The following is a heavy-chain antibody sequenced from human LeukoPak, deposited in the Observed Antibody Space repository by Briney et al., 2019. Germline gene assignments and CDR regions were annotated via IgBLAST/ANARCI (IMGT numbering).Heavy chain of an antibody. CDR3: ARHYDPYSSSYIGY. D-gene: IGHD6-13*01. CDR2: IYYSGST. V-gene: IGHV4-59*08. CDR1: GGSINSNY. Sequence: SETLSLTCTVSGGSINSNYWSWIRQPPGKGLEWIGYIYYSGSTNYNPSLKSRVTISVDTSKKQFSLKLSSVTAADTAVYYCARHYDPYSSSYIGYWGQGTLVTASS. J-gene: IGHJ4*02.